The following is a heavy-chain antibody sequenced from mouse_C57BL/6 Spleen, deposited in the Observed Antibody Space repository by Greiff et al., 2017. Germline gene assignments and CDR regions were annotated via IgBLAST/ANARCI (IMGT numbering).Heavy chain of an antibody. CDR3: ARHHDSYAMDY. V-gene: IGHV5-9*01. J-gene: IGHJ4*01. D-gene: IGHD2-4*01. CDR1: GFTFSSYT. CDR2: ISGGGGNT. Sequence: EVQGVESGGGLVKPGGSLKLSCAASGFTFSSYTMSWVRQTPEKRLEWVATISGGGGNTYYPDSVKGRFTISRDNAKNTLYLQMSSLMSDDTALYYCARHHDSYAMDYWGQGTSVTVSS.